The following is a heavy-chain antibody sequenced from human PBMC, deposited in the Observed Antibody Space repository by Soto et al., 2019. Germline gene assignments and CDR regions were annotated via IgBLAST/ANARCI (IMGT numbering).Heavy chain of an antibody. D-gene: IGHD4-17*01. J-gene: IGHJ4*01. CDR3: ARTVTQGCFYFDY. CDR1: GGSFSCYY. V-gene: IGHV4-34*01. Sequence: QVQLQPLGAGLLKPSDTLSLTCAVYGGSFSCYYWSWIRQPPGKGLEWIGEINHSGSTNCNPSLKSRVTISVDTSKNQFSLTLSSVTAADTAVYDCARTVTQGCFYFDYWGNGNLFTESS. CDR2: INHSGST.